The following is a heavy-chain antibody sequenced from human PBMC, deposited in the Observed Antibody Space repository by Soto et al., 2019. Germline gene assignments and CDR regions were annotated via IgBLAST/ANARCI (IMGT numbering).Heavy chain of an antibody. CDR3: AKDYASTWYWYFDP. D-gene: IGHD6-13*01. J-gene: IGHJ5*02. Sequence: PGGSLRLSCVASGFGFHAYWMHWVRQVPGRGLVWVARINSDGDTSTYADSVKGRFSISRDNTKNTLYLHMNSLGAEDTAVYFCAKDYASTWYWYFDPWGQGTLVTVSS. CDR1: GFGFHAYW. V-gene: IGHV3-74*01. CDR2: INSDGDTS.